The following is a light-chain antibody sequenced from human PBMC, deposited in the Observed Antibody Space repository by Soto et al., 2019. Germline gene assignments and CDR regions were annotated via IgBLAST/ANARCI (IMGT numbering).Light chain of an antibody. CDR3: QQFLT. Sequence: EIVLTQSPGTLSLSPGERATLSCRASQSVSSSYLAWYQQKPGQDPRLLIYGASSRATGIPDRFSGSGSGTDFTLTISRLEPEDFAVYYCQQFLTLGQGTNVDIK. CDR1: QSVSSSY. J-gene: IGKJ1*01. V-gene: IGKV3-20*01. CDR2: GAS.